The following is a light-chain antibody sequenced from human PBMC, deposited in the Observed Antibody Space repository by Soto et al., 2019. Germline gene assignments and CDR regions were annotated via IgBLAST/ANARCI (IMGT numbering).Light chain of an antibody. V-gene: IGLV2-14*01. CDR1: SNDVGIYNY. J-gene: IGLJ3*02. Sequence: QSVLTQPASVSGSPGQSITISCTGTSNDVGIYNYVSWYQQHPGKAPKLMIYEVTNRPSGVSNRFSGSKSGNTASLTISGLQAEDEADYYCSSYTSSTTAWVFGGGTKVTVL. CDR2: EVT. CDR3: SSYTSSTTAWV.